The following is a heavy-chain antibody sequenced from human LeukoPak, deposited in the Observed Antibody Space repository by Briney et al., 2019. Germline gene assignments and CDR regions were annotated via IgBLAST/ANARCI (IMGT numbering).Heavy chain of an antibody. Sequence: SETLSLTCTVSGGSISSSSYYWGWIRQPPGKGLEWIGKISDSGNTYYSPSLRSRVTISIDTSKNQFSLKLSSVTATDTAVYYCARGGKVLDYFDYWGQGTLVTVSS. J-gene: IGHJ4*02. D-gene: IGHD3-16*01. CDR2: ISDSGNT. CDR3: ARGGKVLDYFDY. V-gene: IGHV4-39*01. CDR1: GGSISSSSYY.